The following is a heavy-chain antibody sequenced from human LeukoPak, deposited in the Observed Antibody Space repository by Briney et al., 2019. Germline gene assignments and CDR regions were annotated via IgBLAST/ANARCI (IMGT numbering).Heavy chain of an antibody. CDR2: IWFDGNNK. CDR1: GFPFSNFG. V-gene: IGHV3-33*01. CDR3: ARGDGESRWLLDY. J-gene: IGHJ4*02. D-gene: IGHD4-17*01. Sequence: GGSLRLSCAASGFPFSNFGMHWVRQAPREGLEWVAVIWFDGNNKYYGDSVKGRFSISRDNSKNTVYLQMNSLRAEDTATYYCARGDGESRWLLDYWGQGTLVTVSS.